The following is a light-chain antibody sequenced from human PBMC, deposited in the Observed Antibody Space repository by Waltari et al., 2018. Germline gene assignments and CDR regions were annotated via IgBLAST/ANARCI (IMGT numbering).Light chain of an antibody. J-gene: IGLJ3*02. V-gene: IGLV4-69*01. Sequence: QLVLPQSPSASASLGASVKLPCSLSSGHSTNVIAWLQKRPEKGPRYLMKVNSDGSHNKGDEIPDRFSGSSSGAERYLTISSLQSEDEADYYCQTGGHGTWVFGGGTKLTVL. CDR2: VNSDGSH. CDR1: SGHSTNV. CDR3: QTGGHGTWV.